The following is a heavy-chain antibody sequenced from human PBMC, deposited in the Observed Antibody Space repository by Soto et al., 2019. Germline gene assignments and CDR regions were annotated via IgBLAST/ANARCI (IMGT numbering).Heavy chain of an antibody. CDR3: ARTDEAPMASFDY. V-gene: IGHV4-30-2*01. J-gene: IGHJ4*02. D-gene: IGHD3-10*01. Sequence: SETLSLTCAVSGGSISSDNYSWNWIRQPPGEGLEWVGYIYPSGSSYSNPSLSSRATISVDRSKNQFSLRLSSVTAADTAVYYCARTDEAPMASFDYWGQGILVT. CDR1: GGSISSDNYS. CDR2: IYPSGSS.